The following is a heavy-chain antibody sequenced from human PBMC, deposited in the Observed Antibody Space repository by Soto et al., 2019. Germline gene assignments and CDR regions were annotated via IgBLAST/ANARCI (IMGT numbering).Heavy chain of an antibody. CDR2: ISGSGGST. CDR3: AKDIQPTYYYDSPGAFDI. Sequence: GGSLRLSCAAAGVSFSSYSMSWVRQAPGKGLEWVSAISGSGGSTYYADSVKGRFTISRDNSKNTLYLQMNSLRAEDTAVYYCAKDIQPTYYYDSPGAFDIWGQGTMVTVSS. J-gene: IGHJ3*02. V-gene: IGHV3-23*01. CDR1: GVSFSSYS. D-gene: IGHD3-22*01.